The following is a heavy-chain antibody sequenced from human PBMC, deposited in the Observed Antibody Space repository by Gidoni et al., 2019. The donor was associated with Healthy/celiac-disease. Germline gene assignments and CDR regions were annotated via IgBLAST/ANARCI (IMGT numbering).Heavy chain of an antibody. Sequence: VAVIWYDGSNKYYADSVKGRFTISRDNSKNTLYLQMNSLRAEDTAVYYCARDSYYYDSSGYPIYYYYGMDVWGQGTTVTVSS. CDR2: IWYDGSNK. V-gene: IGHV3-33*01. CDR3: ARDSYYYDSSGYPIYYYYGMDV. D-gene: IGHD3-22*01. J-gene: IGHJ6*02.